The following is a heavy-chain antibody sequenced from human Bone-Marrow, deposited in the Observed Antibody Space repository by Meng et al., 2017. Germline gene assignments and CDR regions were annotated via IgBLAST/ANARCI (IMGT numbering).Heavy chain of an antibody. CDR1: GFTFSYYS. Sequence: GESLKISCAASGFTFSYYSMNWVRQAPGKGLEWVSSISSSSSYIYYADSVKGRFTISRDNAKNSVYLHMNSLRVEDTALYYCARGDKRNLGYCSGGSCPHSDYWGQGTLVTVSS. J-gene: IGHJ4*02. V-gene: IGHV3-21*01. CDR3: ARGDKRNLGYCSGGSCPHSDY. D-gene: IGHD2-15*01. CDR2: ISSSSSYI.